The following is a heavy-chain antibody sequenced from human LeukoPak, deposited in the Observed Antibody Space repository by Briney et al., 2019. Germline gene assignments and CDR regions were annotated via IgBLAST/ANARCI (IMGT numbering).Heavy chain of an antibody. V-gene: IGHV4-39*07. CDR1: GGSISSSSYY. D-gene: IGHD3-22*01. CDR3: ARDLKYPDDSSGYSWSY. J-gene: IGHJ4*02. CDR2: IYYSGST. Sequence: PSDTLSLTCTVSGGSISSSSYYWGWIRQPPGKGLEWIGSIYYSGSTYYNPSLKSRVTISVDTSKNQFSLKLSSVTAADTAVYYCARDLKYPDDSSGYSWSYWGQGTLVTVSS.